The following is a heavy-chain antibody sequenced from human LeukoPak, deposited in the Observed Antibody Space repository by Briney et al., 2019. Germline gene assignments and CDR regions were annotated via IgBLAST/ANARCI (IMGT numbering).Heavy chain of an antibody. CDR3: ALLAVASDFDY. D-gene: IGHD6-19*01. J-gene: IGHJ4*02. V-gene: IGHV3-48*03. CDR1: GFPFSIYE. Sequence: PRGSLRLSCAVSGFPFSIYEMTWVRQAPGKGLEWVSNNGSSGTTRYYADSVKGRFSISRDNAKNSLYLQMNSLRVEDTGVYYCALLAVASDFDYWGQGALVTDSS. CDR2: NGSSGTTR.